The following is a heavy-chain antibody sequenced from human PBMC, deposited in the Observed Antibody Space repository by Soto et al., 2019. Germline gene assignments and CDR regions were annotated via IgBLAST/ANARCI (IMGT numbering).Heavy chain of an antibody. V-gene: IGHV1-69*13. CDR3: ARRHEASALKYYYGMDV. Sequence: SVKVSCKASGGTFSSYAISWVRQAPGQGLEWMGGIIPIFGTANYAQKFQGRVTITADESTSTAYMELSSLRSEDTAVYSCARRHEASALKYYYGMDVWGQGTTVTVSS. CDR2: IIPIFGTA. CDR1: GGTFSSYA. J-gene: IGHJ6*02. D-gene: IGHD1-26*01.